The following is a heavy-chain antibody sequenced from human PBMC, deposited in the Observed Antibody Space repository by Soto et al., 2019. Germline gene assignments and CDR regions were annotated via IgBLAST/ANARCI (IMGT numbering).Heavy chain of an antibody. CDR2: INQDGSNK. Sequence: GGSLRLSCAASGFTFSSYSMNWVRQAPGKGLEWVANINQDGSNKNYVDSVKGRLTISRDNAKNSLFLQMISLRAEDTAVYYCARGPTEYCSGGSCYRDGAFDIWGQGTMVTVSS. J-gene: IGHJ3*02. CDR3: ARGPTEYCSGGSCYRDGAFDI. D-gene: IGHD2-15*01. CDR1: GFTFSSYS. V-gene: IGHV3-7*01.